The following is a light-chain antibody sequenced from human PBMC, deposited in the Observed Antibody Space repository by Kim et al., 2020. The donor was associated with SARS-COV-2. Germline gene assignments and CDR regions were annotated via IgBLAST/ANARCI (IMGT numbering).Light chain of an antibody. V-gene: IGLV2-14*03. Sequence: QSALTQPASVSGSPGQSITVSCTGTSSDVGGYNYVSWYQQHPGKAPKLLIYDVSTRPSGVSNRFSGSKSGNTAFLTISGLQAEDEADYHCSSYTTKSITYVFGSGTKVTVL. CDR2: DVS. J-gene: IGLJ1*01. CDR3: SSYTTKSITYV. CDR1: SSDVGGYNY.